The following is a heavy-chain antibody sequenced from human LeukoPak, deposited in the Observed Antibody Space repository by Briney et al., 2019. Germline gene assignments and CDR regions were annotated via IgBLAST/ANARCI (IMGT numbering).Heavy chain of an antibody. Sequence: SETLSLTCTVFGGSISSYYWSWIRQPPGKGLEWIGYIYYSGSTNYNPSLKSRVTISVDTSKNQFSLKLSSVTAADTAVYYCARGPTTVTRAFDYWGQGTLVTVSS. J-gene: IGHJ4*02. CDR2: IYYSGST. V-gene: IGHV4-59*12. D-gene: IGHD4-17*01. CDR3: ARGPTTVTRAFDY. CDR1: GGSISSYY.